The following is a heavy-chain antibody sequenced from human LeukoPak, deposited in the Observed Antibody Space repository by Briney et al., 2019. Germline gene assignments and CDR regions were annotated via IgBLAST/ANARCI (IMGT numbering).Heavy chain of an antibody. Sequence: GRSLRLSCAASGFTFSSYAMYWVRQAPGKGLEWGAVISYDGSNKYYADSVKGRFTISRDNSKNTLYLQMNSLRAEDTAVYYCARARRIVVVVADGDWFDPWGQGTPVTVSS. D-gene: IGHD2-15*01. J-gene: IGHJ5*02. CDR3: ARARRIVVVVADGDWFDP. V-gene: IGHV3-30*04. CDR2: ISYDGSNK. CDR1: GFTFSSYA.